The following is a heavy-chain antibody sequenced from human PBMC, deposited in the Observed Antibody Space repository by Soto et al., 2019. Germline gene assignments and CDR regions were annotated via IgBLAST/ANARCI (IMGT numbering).Heavy chain of an antibody. D-gene: IGHD3-3*01. Sequence: QVQLQESGPGLVKPSQTLSLTCTVSGGSFSSGSYSWSWIRQLPGRGLEWMGYIYDSGSTFYRPSLKSRVKILLDRSKTQFSLELNSVTAADTAVYYLARCPIVRVSAIWGQGTGVTVSS. V-gene: IGHV4-31*03. CDR3: ARCPIVRVSAI. J-gene: IGHJ3*02. CDR2: IYDSGST. CDR1: GGSFSSGSYS.